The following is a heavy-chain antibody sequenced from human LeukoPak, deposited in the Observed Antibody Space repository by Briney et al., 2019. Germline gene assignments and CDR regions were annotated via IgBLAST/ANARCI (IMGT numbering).Heavy chain of an antibody. D-gene: IGHD2-2*01. CDR2: ISGSGVGT. CDR1: GFTFSSYA. CDR3: ASQRSDCSSTSCFYYYYMDV. Sequence: PGGSLRLSCAASGFTFSSYAMTWVRQAPGKGLEWVSAISGSGVGTYYTDSVKGRFTISRDNSKNTLYLQMSSLRAEDTAVYYCASQRSDCSSTSCFYYYYMDVWGKGTTVTVSS. V-gene: IGHV3-23*01. J-gene: IGHJ6*03.